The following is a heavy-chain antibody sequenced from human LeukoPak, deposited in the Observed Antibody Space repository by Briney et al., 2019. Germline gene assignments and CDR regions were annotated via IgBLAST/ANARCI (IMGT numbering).Heavy chain of an antibody. CDR2: IYYSGST. V-gene: IGHV4-39*01. Sequence: SETLSLTCTVSGGSISSSSHYWGWIRQPPGKGLEWIGSIYYSGSTYYNPSLKSRVTISVDTSKNQFSLKLSSVTAADTAVYYCARNIRDGSGRLSPLFDYWGQGTLVTVSS. D-gene: IGHD3-10*01. J-gene: IGHJ4*02. CDR1: GGSISSSSHY. CDR3: ARNIRDGSGRLSPLFDY.